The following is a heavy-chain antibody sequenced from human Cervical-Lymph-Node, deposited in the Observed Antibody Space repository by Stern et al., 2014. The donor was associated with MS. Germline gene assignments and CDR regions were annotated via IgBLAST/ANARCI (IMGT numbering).Heavy chain of an antibody. CDR3: AKGGSGSYLD. CDR2: VSFDGRDK. D-gene: IGHD1-26*01. V-gene: IGHV3-30*18. J-gene: IGHJ4*02. CDR1: GFIFRNYA. Sequence: VQLVQSGGGVVQPGRSLRLSCVASGFIFRNYAAPWVRQPPGKGLEWVALVSFDGRDKYYTDSVKGRFTVSRDNSKNTLYLEMNSLRLEDTAVYYCAKGGSGSYLDWGQGSLVTVSS.